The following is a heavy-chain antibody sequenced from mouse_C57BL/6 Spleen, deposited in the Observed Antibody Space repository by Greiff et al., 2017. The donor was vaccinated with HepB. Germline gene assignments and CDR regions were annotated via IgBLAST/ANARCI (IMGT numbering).Heavy chain of an antibody. D-gene: IGHD1-1*01. CDR1: GYTFTSYW. CDR3: ARWIITTVVAKDFDV. J-gene: IGHJ1*03. V-gene: IGHV1-59*01. CDR2: IDPSDSYT. Sequence: VQLQQSGAELVRPGTSVKLSCKASGYTFTSYWMHWVKQRPGQGLEWIGVIDPSDSYTNYNQKFKGKATLTVDTSSSTAYMQLSSLTSEDSAVYYCARWIITTVVAKDFDVWGTGTTVTVSS.